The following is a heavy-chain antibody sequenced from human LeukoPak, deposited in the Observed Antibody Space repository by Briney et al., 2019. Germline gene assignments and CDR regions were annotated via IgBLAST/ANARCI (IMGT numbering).Heavy chain of an antibody. CDR1: GYTFTDFG. J-gene: IGHJ4*02. CDR2: SSAYNGDT. CDR3: AVIHSYGYN. Sequence: GASVKVSCKASGYTFTDFGISWVRQAPGQGLEWMGWSSAYNGDTKYAQKFQGRVTMTTDTSTSTAYMELSSLRSEDTAVYYCAVIHSYGYNWGQGTLVTVSS. D-gene: IGHD5-18*01. V-gene: IGHV1-18*01.